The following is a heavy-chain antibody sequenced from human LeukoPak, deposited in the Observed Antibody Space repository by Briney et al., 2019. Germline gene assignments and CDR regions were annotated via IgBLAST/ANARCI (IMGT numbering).Heavy chain of an antibody. D-gene: IGHD3-3*01. CDR3: AKDQGVARKTFDY. CDR1: GFTFSSYA. J-gene: IGHJ4*02. CDR2: ISYDGSNK. Sequence: GGSLRLSCAASGFTFSSYAMSWVRQAPGKGLEWVAVISYDGSNKYYADSVKGRFTISRDNSKNTLCLQMNSLRAEDTAVYYCAKDQGVARKTFDYWGQGTLVTVSS. V-gene: IGHV3-30*18.